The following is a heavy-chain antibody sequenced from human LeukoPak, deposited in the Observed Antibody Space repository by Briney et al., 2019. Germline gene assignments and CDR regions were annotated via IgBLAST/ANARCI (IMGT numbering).Heavy chain of an antibody. D-gene: IGHD3-16*01. Sequence: PGGSLRLSCAASGFTVSGNYMSWVRQAPGKGLEWVSAIYTGGGTYYADSVKGRFTISRDNSKNTLFLQMNSLRAEDTAVYYCARDRPHGGVGDFDYWGRGTLVTVSS. V-gene: IGHV3-66*01. CDR2: IYTGGGT. CDR1: GFTVSGNY. CDR3: ARDRPHGGVGDFDY. J-gene: IGHJ4*02.